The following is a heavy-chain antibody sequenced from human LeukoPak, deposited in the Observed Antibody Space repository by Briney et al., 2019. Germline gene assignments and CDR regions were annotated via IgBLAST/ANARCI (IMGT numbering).Heavy chain of an antibody. D-gene: IGHD3-10*01. V-gene: IGHV1-2*04. J-gene: IGHJ6*02. Sequence: ASVKVSCKASGYTFTGYYMHWVRQAPGQGLEWMGWINPNSGGTNYAQKFQGWVTITRDTSISTAYMELSRLRSDDTAVYYCARDHGSGETYYYGMDVWGQGTTVTVSS. CDR3: ARDHGSGETYYYGMDV. CDR2: INPNSGGT. CDR1: GYTFTGYY.